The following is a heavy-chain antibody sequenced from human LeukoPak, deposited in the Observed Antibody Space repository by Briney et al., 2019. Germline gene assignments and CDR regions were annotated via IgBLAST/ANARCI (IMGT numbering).Heavy chain of an antibody. J-gene: IGHJ4*02. CDR2: ISYDGSNK. Sequence: GGSLRLSCAASGFTFSSYGMHWVRQAPGKGLEWVAVISYDGSNKYYADSVKGRFTISRDNSKNTLYLQMNSLRAEDTAVYYCAKTGRWLRFYYFDYWGQGTLVTVSS. D-gene: IGHD5-12*01. V-gene: IGHV3-30*18. CDR3: AKTGRWLRFYYFDY. CDR1: GFTFSSYG.